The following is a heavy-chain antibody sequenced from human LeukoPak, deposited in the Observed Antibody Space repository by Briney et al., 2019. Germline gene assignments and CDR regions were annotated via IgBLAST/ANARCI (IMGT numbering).Heavy chain of an antibody. CDR1: GFTFSHFG. J-gene: IGHJ5*01. CDR2: IWNDGSNK. D-gene: IGHD4-11*01. CDR3: AKDAQRGFDYSNSLES. Sequence: GGFMILSCATSGFTFSHFGMHWVRQAPGKGLEWVAVIWNDGSNKYYGDSVKGRFTISRDNSRNTLYLQMNRLRVEDTAVYYCAKDAQRGFDYSNSLESWGQGTLVSVSS. V-gene: IGHV3-33*06.